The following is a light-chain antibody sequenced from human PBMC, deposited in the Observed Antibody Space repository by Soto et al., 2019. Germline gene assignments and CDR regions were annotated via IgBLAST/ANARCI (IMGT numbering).Light chain of an antibody. CDR1: QSISSS. J-gene: IGKJ1*01. CDR2: DAS. V-gene: IGKV3-11*01. CDR3: QQRSEWPRT. Sequence: EIVLTQSPATLSLSPGERATLSCRASQSISSSLAWYQQKPGQAPRLLIYDASTRATGFPARFSGSGFGTDFTLTIGSLEPEDFAVYYCQQRSEWPRTFGQGTKV.